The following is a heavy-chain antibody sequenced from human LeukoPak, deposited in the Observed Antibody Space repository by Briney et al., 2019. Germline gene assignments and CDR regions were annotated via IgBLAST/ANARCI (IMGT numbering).Heavy chain of an antibody. J-gene: IGHJ3*02. D-gene: IGHD3-22*01. Sequence: SETLSLTCAVYGGSFSGYYWSWIRQPAGKGLEWIGRIYTSGSTNYNPSLKSRVTISVDTSKNQFSLKLSSVTAADTAVYYCARSSGYYSDAFDIWGQGTMVTVSS. CDR2: IYTSGST. CDR1: GGSFSGYY. CDR3: ARSSGYYSDAFDI. V-gene: IGHV4-59*10.